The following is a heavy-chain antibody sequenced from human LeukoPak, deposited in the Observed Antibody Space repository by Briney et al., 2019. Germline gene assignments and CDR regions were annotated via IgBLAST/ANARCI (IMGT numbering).Heavy chain of an antibody. D-gene: IGHD3-3*01. Sequence: GGSLRLSCAASGFTFSDYYMSWIRQAPGKGLEWVSYISSSGSTIYCADSVKGRFTISRDNAKNSLYLQMNSLRAEDTAVYYCARDREITIFGVVISEFYGMDVWGQGTTVTVSS. J-gene: IGHJ6*02. CDR2: ISSSGSTI. CDR1: GFTFSDYY. V-gene: IGHV3-11*01. CDR3: ARDREITIFGVVISEFYGMDV.